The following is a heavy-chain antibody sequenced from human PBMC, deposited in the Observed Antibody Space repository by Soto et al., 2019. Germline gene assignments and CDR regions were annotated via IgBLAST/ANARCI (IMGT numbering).Heavy chain of an antibody. CDR2: IRSKAYGGTT. D-gene: IGHD3-3*01. CDR3: TRDLSDAYDFWSGYSDY. J-gene: IGHJ4*02. Sequence: GGSLRLSFTASGFTFGDYAMSWFRQAPGKGLEWVGFIRSKAYGGTTEYAASVKGRFTISRDDSKSIAYLQMNSLKTEDTAVNYCTRDLSDAYDFWSGYSDYWGQGTLVTVSS. V-gene: IGHV3-49*03. CDR1: GFTFGDYA.